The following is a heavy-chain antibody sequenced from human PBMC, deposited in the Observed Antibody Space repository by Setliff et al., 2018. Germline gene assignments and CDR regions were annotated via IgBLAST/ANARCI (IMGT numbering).Heavy chain of an antibody. CDR2: FDPEDGET. CDR3: ARGDVYSGSYYHFDY. J-gene: IGHJ4*02. V-gene: IGHV1-24*01. CDR1: GYTLTELS. Sequence: ASVKVSCKVSGYTLTELSRHWVRQAPGKGLEWMGGFDPEDGETIYAQKFQGRVTMTEDTSASTAYMELSSLTSEDTAIYYCARGDVYSGSYYHFDYWGQGTLVTVSS. D-gene: IGHD1-26*01.